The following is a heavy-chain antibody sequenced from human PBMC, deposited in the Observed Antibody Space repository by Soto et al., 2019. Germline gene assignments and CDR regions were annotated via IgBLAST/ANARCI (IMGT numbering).Heavy chain of an antibody. D-gene: IGHD6-19*01. CDR1: GGSISTSRCY. J-gene: IGHJ4*02. CDR3: ARPILGYSSGWFY. V-gene: IGHV4-39*01. CDR2: IDYSGST. Sequence: QLQLQESGPGLVRPSETLSLTCTVSGGSISTSRCYWAWIRQPPGKGLEWIGSIDYSGSTYYNPSLMSRVTISVDTSKNQFSLKLSSVTAADTAVYYCARPILGYSSGWFYWGQGTLVTVSS.